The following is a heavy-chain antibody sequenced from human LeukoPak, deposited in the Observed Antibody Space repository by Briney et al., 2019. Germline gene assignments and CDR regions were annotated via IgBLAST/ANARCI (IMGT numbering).Heavy chain of an antibody. Sequence: GESLEISCQGFGYSFTSYWIGWVRQMPGKGMEWMGVIYPGDSRIRYNPSFQGQVTISVDKAISTAYLQWVSLKASDTAMYYCACRDLTSTWSFPWGQGTLVTVSS. V-gene: IGHV5-51*01. CDR1: GYSFTSYW. D-gene: IGHD6-13*01. CDR2: IYPGDSRI. CDR3: ACRDLTSTWSFP. J-gene: IGHJ5*02.